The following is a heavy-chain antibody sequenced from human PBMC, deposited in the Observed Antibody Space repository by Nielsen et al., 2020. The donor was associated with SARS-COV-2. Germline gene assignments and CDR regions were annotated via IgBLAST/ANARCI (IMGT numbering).Heavy chain of an antibody. Sequence: GSTYYDPSLKSRVTISVDRSKNRFSLILNSVTAADTAVYYCARVSNTGWIFDYWGQGALVTVSS. CDR3: ARVSNTGWIFDY. V-gene: IGHV4-30-2*01. D-gene: IGHD6-19*01. CDR2: GST. J-gene: IGHJ4*02.